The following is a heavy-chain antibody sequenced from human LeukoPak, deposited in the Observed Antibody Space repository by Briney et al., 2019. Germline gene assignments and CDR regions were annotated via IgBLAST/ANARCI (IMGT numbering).Heavy chain of an antibody. J-gene: IGHJ6*02. CDR1: GFTFSSYA. CDR2: ISGSGGST. CDR3: ARDLRAGSFPRSYYYYGMDV. D-gene: IGHD6-19*01. Sequence: GGSLRLSCAASGFTFSSYAMSWVRQAPGKGLEWVSAISGSGGSTYYADSVKGRFTISRDNAKNSLYLQMNSLRAEDTAVYYCARDLRAGSFPRSYYYYGMDVWGQGTTITVSS. V-gene: IGHV3-23*01.